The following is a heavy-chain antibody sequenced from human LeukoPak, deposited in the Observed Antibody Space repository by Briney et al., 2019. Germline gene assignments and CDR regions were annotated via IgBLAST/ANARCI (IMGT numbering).Heavy chain of an antibody. CDR1: GYTFTGQY. J-gene: IGHJ1*01. D-gene: IGHD3-16*01. Sequence: ASVQVSCKTSGYTFTGQYLHWVRQAPGQPREWMGWINPNRGGTKSAQKVQGRVIMTRDTSISTAYVELRSRSSNDTAVYYCARGRQLHLGELFPFAEFFQPWGQGTLVTVFS. V-gene: IGHV1-2*02. CDR2: INPNRGGT. CDR3: ARGRQLHLGELFPFAEFFQP.